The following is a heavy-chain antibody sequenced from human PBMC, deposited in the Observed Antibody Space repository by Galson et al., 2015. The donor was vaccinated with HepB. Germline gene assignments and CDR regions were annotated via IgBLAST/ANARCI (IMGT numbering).Heavy chain of an antibody. D-gene: IGHD3-9*01. V-gene: IGHV5-51*01. J-gene: IGHJ3*02. CDR2: IYPGDSDT. Sequence: QSGAEVKKPGESLKISCKGSGYSFTSYWIGWVRQMPGKGLEWTGIIYPGDSDTRYSPSFQGQVTISADKSISTAYLQWSSLKASDTAMYYCASTEPTHYDILTGYYNYAFDIWGQGTMVTVSS. CDR3: ASTEPTHYDILTGYYNYAFDI. CDR1: GYSFTSYW.